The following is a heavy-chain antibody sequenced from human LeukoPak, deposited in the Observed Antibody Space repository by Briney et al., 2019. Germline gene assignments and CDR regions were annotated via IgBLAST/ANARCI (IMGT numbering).Heavy chain of an antibody. CDR1: GYTFTSYA. CDR3: ARSIIIVPNTSYYYYYMDV. CDR2: INAGNGNT. Sequence: ASVKVSCKASGYTFTSYAMHWVRQAPGQRLEWMGWINAGNGNTKYSQKFQARVTITRDTAASTADMELSSLGPEDTAVYYCARSIIIVPNTSYYYYYMDVWGQGTTVTVSS. D-gene: IGHD2/OR15-2a*01. J-gene: IGHJ6*02. V-gene: IGHV1-3*01.